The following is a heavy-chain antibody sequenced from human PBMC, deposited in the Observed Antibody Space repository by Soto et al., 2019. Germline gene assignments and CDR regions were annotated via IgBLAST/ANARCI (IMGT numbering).Heavy chain of an antibody. D-gene: IGHD3-22*01. CDR1: GFTFSSYA. CDR2: ISGSGGST. CDR3: AKSRPYYYDSSGYSGSVDY. J-gene: IGHJ4*02. V-gene: IGHV3-23*01. Sequence: LRLSCAASGFTFSSYAMSWVRQAPLKGLEWVSAISGSGGSTYSADSVKGRFTISRDNSKNTLYLQMNSLRAEDTAVYYCAKSRPYYYDSSGYSGSVDYWGQGTLVTVSS.